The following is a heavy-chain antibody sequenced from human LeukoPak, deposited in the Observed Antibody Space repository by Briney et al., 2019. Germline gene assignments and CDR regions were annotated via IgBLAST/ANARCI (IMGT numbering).Heavy chain of an antibody. CDR1: GYTYTHSY. CDR3: ANSNYYGSGISDY. CDR2: INPKSGGT. D-gene: IGHD3-10*01. V-gene: IGHV1-2*06. J-gene: IGHJ4*02. Sequence: ASVKVSGKTSGYTYTHSYVHRVRQAPGHGLEWMGRINPKSGGTNYAQKFQGRVTMTRDTSISTAYMELNRLRSDDTAMYYCANSNYYGSGISDYWGQGTLVTVSS.